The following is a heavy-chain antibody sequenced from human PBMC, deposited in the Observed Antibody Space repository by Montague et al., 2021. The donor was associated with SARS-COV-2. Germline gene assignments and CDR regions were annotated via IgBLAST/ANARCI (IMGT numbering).Heavy chain of an antibody. CDR1: GDSDSRNRLA. V-gene: IGHV6-1*01. J-gene: IGHJ4*02. CDR2: TYFRSKWHN. D-gene: IGHD4-11*01. CDR3: ARTSDSSDY. Sequence: CAISGDSDSRNRLARNWIRQSPSRRPEWLGRTYFRSKWHNDYAVFVKSRITINPDTSKNQISLQLNSVTPEDTAVYYCARTSDSSDYWGQGTLVTVSS.